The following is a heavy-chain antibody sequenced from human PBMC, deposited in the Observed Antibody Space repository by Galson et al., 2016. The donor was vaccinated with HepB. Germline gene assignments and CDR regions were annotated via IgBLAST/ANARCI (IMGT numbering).Heavy chain of an antibody. V-gene: IGHV3-66*01. D-gene: IGHD3-3*01. CDR2: IYSGGST. CDR3: ARVAIGVVHYYGLDV. J-gene: IGHJ6*02. Sequence: SLRLSCAASGFTVTSNHMSWVRQAPGKGLEWVSVIYSGGSTYYADSVKGRFTISRDISKNTLYLQMNSLRAEDTAVYYCARVAIGVVHYYGLDVWGQGTTVTVSS. CDR1: GFTVTSNH.